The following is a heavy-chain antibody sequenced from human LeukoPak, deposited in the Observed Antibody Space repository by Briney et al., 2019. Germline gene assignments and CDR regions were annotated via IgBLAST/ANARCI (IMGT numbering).Heavy chain of an antibody. CDR2: IKQDGSEK. Sequence: GGSLRLSCAASGFTFSSYWMSWLRQAPGKGLEGVANIKQDGSEKYYVDSVKGRFTISRDNAKNSLYLQMNSLRAEDTAVYYCARDFNPLYYYDSSGTFDYWGQGTLVTVSS. J-gene: IGHJ4*02. D-gene: IGHD3-22*01. V-gene: IGHV3-7*01. CDR1: GFTFSSYW. CDR3: ARDFNPLYYYDSSGTFDY.